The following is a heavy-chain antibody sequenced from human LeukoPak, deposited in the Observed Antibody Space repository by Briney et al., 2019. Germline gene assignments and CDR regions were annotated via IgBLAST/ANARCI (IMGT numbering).Heavy chain of an antibody. D-gene: IGHD3-10*01. J-gene: IGHJ3*02. V-gene: IGHV4-4*07. CDR3: ARAYYYGSGSYAFDI. Sequence: SETLSLTCTVSGGSITSYFWNCVRQPAGKGLEWVGHISTSGGSTYNPSLRSRVTMSIDTSKHQIPLKLSSVAAVDTAVYYCARAYYYGSGSYAFDIWGQGTMVTVSS. CDR1: GGSITSYF. CDR2: ISTSGGS.